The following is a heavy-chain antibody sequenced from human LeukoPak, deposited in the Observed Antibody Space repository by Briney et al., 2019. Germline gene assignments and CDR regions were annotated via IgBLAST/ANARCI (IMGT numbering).Heavy chain of an antibody. CDR2: ISYDGGDK. CDR1: GFTFSTYG. V-gene: IGHV3-30*03. CDR3: VATVPAAATQYWDY. Sequence: PGGSLRLSCAASGFTFSTYGMHWVRQAPGKGLEWVAVISYDGGDKYYADSVKGRFTISRDNSKNTLSLQMSSLRAEDTAVYYCVATVPAAATQYWDYWGQGTLVTVSS. D-gene: IGHD2-2*01. J-gene: IGHJ4*02.